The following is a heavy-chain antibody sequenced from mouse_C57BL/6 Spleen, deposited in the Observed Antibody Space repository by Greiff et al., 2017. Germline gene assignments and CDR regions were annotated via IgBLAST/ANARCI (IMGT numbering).Heavy chain of an antibody. J-gene: IGHJ3*01. D-gene: IGHD1-1*01. CDR1: GYTFTSYW. CDR2: IYPGNSDT. CDR3: TKPYGSSYAFAY. V-gene: IGHV1-5*01. Sequence: VQLQQSGTVLARPGASVKMSCKTSGYTFTSYWMHWVKQRPGQGLEWIGAIYPGNSDTSYNQKFKGKAKLTAVTSASTAYMELSSLTNEDSAVYYCTKPYGSSYAFAYWGQGTLVTVSA.